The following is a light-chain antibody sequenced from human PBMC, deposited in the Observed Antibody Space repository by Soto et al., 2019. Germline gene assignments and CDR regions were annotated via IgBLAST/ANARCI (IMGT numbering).Light chain of an antibody. J-gene: IGKJ1*01. CDR1: QSINTW. CDR3: QQYDTYPRT. Sequence: DIRMTQSPSTLSASVGDRVIITCRASQSINTWLAWYQQKPGKAPNLLIYKASSLESGVPSRFSGSGSGTEFTLTISSLQPDDFATYYCQQYDTYPRTFGQGTKVEIK. CDR2: KAS. V-gene: IGKV1-5*03.